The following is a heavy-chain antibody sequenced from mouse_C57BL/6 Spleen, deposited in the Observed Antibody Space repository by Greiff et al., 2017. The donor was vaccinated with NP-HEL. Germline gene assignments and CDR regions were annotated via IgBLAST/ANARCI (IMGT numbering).Heavy chain of an antibody. CDR2: IRNKANGYTT. V-gene: IGHV7-3*01. CDR3: ARSLYGNYLDY. Sequence: EVHLVESGGGLVQPGGSLSLSCAASGFTFTDYYMSWVRQPPGKALEWLGFIRNKANGYTTEYSASVKGRFTISRDNSQSILYLQMNALRAEDSATYYCARSLYGNYLDYWGQGTTLTVSS. CDR1: GFTFTDYY. D-gene: IGHD2-1*01. J-gene: IGHJ2*01.